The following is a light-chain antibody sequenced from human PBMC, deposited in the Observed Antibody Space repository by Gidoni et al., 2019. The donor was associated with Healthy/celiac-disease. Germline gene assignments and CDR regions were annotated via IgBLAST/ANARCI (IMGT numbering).Light chain of an antibody. J-gene: IGKJ1*01. CDR2: DAS. Sequence: EIVLTQDPATLSLSPGERATLSCRASQSVSSYLAWYQQKPGQAPRLLIYDASNRATVIPARFSGSGSGTDFTLTISSLEPEDFAVYYCQQRSNWWTFGQGTKVEIK. V-gene: IGKV3-11*01. CDR3: QQRSNWWT. CDR1: QSVSSY.